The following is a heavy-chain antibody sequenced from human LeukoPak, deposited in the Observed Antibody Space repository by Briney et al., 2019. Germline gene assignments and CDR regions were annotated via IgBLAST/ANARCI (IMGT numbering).Heavy chain of an antibody. CDR2: IYSGGST. J-gene: IGHJ4*02. CDR3: ARDSSPPG. CDR1: GLTFSSYS. V-gene: IGHV3-53*01. Sequence: GGSLRLSCAASGLTFSSYSMSWVRQAPGKGLEWVSVIYSGGSTYYADSVKGRFTISRDNSKNTLYLRMNSLRAEDTAVYYCARDSSPPGWGQGTLVTVSS. D-gene: IGHD2-2*01.